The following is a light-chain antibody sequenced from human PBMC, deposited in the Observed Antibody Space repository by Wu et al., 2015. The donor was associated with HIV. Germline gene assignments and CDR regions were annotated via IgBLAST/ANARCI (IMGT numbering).Light chain of an antibody. CDR1: QSVTSTF. J-gene: IGKJ4*01. CDR2: GTS. V-gene: IGKV3-20*01. CDR3: QQYDRTALT. Sequence: EPVLTQSPGTLSLSPGERATLSCRASQSVTSTFIAWYQQKPAQAPRLLIYGTSRRATGIPDRFSGSGSGTDFTLTISRLEPEDFAVYYCQQYDRTALTFGGGPRWRSN.